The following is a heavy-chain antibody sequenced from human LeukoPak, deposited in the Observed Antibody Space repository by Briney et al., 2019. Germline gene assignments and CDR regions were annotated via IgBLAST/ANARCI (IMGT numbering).Heavy chain of an antibody. J-gene: IGHJ3*02. Sequence: ASVKVSCKASGYTFTTYNINWVRQAPGQGLEWMGWISGYNGNTNYAQKLQGRVTMTTDTSTSTAYMELRSLKSDDTALYYCARDLRLDDAFDIWGQGTLVTVSS. CDR3: ARDLRLDDAFDI. D-gene: IGHD3-16*01. CDR2: ISGYNGNT. V-gene: IGHV1-18*01. CDR1: GYTFTTYN.